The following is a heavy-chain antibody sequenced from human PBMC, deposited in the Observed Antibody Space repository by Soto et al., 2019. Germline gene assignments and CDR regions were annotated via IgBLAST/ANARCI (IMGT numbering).Heavy chain of an antibody. Sequence: ARCLRLSCTAPRFTFGSYWMHWVRQPPGKGLVWVSDINADGTETWYADSVTGRFTISRDNDKKTLYLHMTGLRDDDTGVYYCARDKEVLLKNYGMAIWGQGTTVTVSS. CDR3: ARDKEVLLKNYGMAI. V-gene: IGHV3-74*01. J-gene: IGHJ6*02. CDR1: RFTFGSYW. CDR2: INADGTET.